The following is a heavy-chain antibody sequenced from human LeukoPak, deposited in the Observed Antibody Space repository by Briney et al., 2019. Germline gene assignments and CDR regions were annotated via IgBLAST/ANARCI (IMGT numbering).Heavy chain of an antibody. J-gene: IGHJ4*02. CDR3: ARSDLGAVAGIDY. Sequence: KAGGSLRLSCAASGFTFSSYAMSWVRQAPGKGLEWVSSISSSSSYIYYADSVKGRFTISRDNAKNSLYLQMNSLRAEDTAVYYCARSDLGAVAGIDYWGQGTLVTVSS. V-gene: IGHV3-21*01. CDR1: GFTFSSYA. D-gene: IGHD6-19*01. CDR2: ISSSSSYI.